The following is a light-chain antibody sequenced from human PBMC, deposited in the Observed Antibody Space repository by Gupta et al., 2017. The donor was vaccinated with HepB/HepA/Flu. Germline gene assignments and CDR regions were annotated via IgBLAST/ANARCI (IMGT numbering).Light chain of an antibody. V-gene: IGKV1-39*01. Sequence: DSQMTQSPSSLSASVGDRVTITCRASQSINTYLHWYQQKLGKAPKLLIYAASSLQSGVPSRFSGSGSGTDFTLTISSVQPEDFATYYCQQSYSHPRTFGQGTKVEIK. CDR3: QQSYSHPRT. CDR1: QSINTY. CDR2: AAS. J-gene: IGKJ1*01.